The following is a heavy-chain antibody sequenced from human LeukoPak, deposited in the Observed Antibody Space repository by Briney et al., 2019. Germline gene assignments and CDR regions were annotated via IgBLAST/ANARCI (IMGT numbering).Heavy chain of an antibody. V-gene: IGHV4-4*02. Sequence: SETLSLTCAVSGGSISSSNWWSWVRQPPGKGLEWIGEIYHSGSTNYNPSLKSRVTISVDKSKNQFSLKLSSVTAADTAVYYCAVWSGYYRDRWFGPWGQGTLVTVSS. CDR3: AVWSGYYRDRWFGP. J-gene: IGHJ5*02. CDR2: IYHSGST. CDR1: GGSISSSNW. D-gene: IGHD3-3*01.